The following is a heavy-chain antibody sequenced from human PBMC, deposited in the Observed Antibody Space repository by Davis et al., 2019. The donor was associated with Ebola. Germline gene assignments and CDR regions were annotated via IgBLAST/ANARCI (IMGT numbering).Heavy chain of an antibody. CDR1: GYTFTGYY. D-gene: IGHD6-13*01. CDR3: ARASSSHYNPFDY. J-gene: IGHJ4*02. CDR2: INPNSGGT. V-gene: IGHV1-2*04. Sequence: AASVKVSCKASGYTFTGYYMHWVRQAPGQGLEWMGWINPNSGGTNYAQKFQGWVTMTRDTSISTAYMELSRLRSDDTAVYYCARASSSHYNPFDYWGQGTLVTVSS.